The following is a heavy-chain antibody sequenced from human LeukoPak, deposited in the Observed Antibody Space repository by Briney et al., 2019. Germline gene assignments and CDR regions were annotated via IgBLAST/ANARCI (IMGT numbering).Heavy chain of an antibody. CDR2: ISGDGGNT. CDR1: GFTFDEYA. CDR3: TKDRYCSATSCPTDH. D-gene: IGHD2-2*01. J-gene: IGHJ4*02. Sequence: GGSLRLSCAASGFTFDEYAMHWVRQPPGKGLEWVSLISGDGGNTHYADSVKGRFTISRDNSKNSLYLQMNSLRTEDTAFYYCTKDRYCSATSCPTDHWGQGTLVTVSS. V-gene: IGHV3-43*02.